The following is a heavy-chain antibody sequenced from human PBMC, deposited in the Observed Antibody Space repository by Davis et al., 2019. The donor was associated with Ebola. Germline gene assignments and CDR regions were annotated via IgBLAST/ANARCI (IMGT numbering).Heavy chain of an antibody. Sequence: SVKVSCKTSGGTFTNYAVNWVRQAPGQGLEWMGRIIPVVDTKDYAQKFQGRVTLTADKATNTAYMELSGLRFDDTAVYYCTVGGIGGMGDYWGQGTLVTVSS. V-gene: IGHV1-69*04. D-gene: IGHD1-26*01. CDR3: TVGGIGGMGDY. J-gene: IGHJ4*02. CDR2: IIPVVDTK. CDR1: GGTFTNYA.